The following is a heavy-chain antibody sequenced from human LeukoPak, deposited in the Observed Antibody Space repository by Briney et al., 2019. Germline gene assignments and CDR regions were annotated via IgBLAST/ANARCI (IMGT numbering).Heavy chain of an antibody. V-gene: IGHV3-48*04. D-gene: IGHD6-13*01. CDR3: ARVMPEYSSSPDAFDI. Sequence: PGGSLRLSCAASGFTFSSYSMNWVRQAPGKGLEWVSYISSSSSTIYYADSVKGRFTISRDNAKNSLYLQMNSLRAEDTAVYYCARVMPEYSSSPDAFDIWGQGTMVTVSS. J-gene: IGHJ3*02. CDR1: GFTFSSYS. CDR2: ISSSSSTI.